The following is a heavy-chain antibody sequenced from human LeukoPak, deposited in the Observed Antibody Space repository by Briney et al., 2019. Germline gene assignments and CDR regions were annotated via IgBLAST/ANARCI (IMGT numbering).Heavy chain of an antibody. CDR3: ARDGKYPAAFDI. Sequence: SQTLSLTCTVSGGSISSGGYYWSWIRQPPGKGLEWIGYIYYSGSTNYNPSLKSRVTISVDTSKNQFSLKLSSVTAADTAVYYCARDGKYPAAFDIWGQGTMVTVSS. CDR2: IYYSGST. J-gene: IGHJ3*02. V-gene: IGHV4-61*08. CDR1: GGSISSGGYY. D-gene: IGHD1-1*01.